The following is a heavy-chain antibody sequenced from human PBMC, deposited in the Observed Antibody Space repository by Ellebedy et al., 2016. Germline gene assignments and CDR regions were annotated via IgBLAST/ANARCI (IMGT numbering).Heavy chain of an antibody. CDR3: ARVQVVPAAMDAFDI. Sequence: ASVKVSXXASGYTFTSYDINWVRQATGQGLEWMGIINPSGGSTSYAQKFQGRVTMTRDTSTSTVYMELSSLRSEDTAVYYCARVQVVPAAMDAFDIWGQGTMVTVSS. V-gene: IGHV1-46*03. CDR2: INPSGGST. CDR1: GYTFTSYD. D-gene: IGHD2-2*01. J-gene: IGHJ3*02.